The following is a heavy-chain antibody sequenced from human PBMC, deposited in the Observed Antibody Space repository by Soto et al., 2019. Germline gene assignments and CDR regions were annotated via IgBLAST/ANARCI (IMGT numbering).Heavy chain of an antibody. Sequence: QVQLVQSGAEEKKPGASVKVSCKASGYTFTSYAMHWVRQAPGQRLEWMGWINAGNGNTKYSQKFQGRVTITRDTSASTAYMELSSLRSEDTAVYYCARSIMVVAALDYWGQGTLVTVSS. V-gene: IGHV1-3*05. J-gene: IGHJ4*02. CDR3: ARSIMVVAALDY. D-gene: IGHD2-21*02. CDR2: INAGNGNT. CDR1: GYTFTSYA.